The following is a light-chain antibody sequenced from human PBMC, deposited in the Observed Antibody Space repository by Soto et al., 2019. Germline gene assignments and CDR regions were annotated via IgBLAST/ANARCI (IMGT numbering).Light chain of an antibody. CDR1: QSISSW. J-gene: IGKJ2*01. V-gene: IGKV1-5*03. Sequence: DIQMTQSPSTLSASVGDRVTITCRASQSISSWLAWYQQKPGKAPKLLIYRASSLESGVPSRFSGSGSGTEFTLTISSLQPDDFATYYCQQSNSYSHTFGQGTNLEIK. CDR2: RAS. CDR3: QQSNSYSHT.